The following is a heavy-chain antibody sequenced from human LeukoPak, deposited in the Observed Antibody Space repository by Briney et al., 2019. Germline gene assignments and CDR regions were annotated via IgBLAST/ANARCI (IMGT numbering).Heavy chain of an antibody. D-gene: IGHD5-12*01. Sequence: GGPLRLSCAASGFTFSIYSMNWVRQAPGKGLEWVSSISSSSSHIYYSNSVKGRFTISRDNAKNSLYLQMNSLRAEDTSVYYCARDLSGYDDYWGQGTLVTVSS. CDR1: GFTFSIYS. CDR2: ISSSSSHI. CDR3: ARDLSGYDDY. V-gene: IGHV3-21*01. J-gene: IGHJ4*02.